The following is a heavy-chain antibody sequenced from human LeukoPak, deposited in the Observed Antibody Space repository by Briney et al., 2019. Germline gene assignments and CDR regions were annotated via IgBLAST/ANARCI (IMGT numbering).Heavy chain of an antibody. V-gene: IGHV4-39*01. CDR2: IYYSAST. CDR1: GGSFSSSIYY. J-gene: IGHJ4*02. D-gene: IGHD3-9*01. CDR3: ASRNDILTGYVFDF. Sequence: SETLSLTCTVSGGSFSSSIYYWGWIRQPPGKGLEWIVSIYYSASTSYNPSLKSRVTISVDTSKNQFSLKLTSVTAADTAVYYCASRNDILTGYVFDFWGQGTLVTVSS.